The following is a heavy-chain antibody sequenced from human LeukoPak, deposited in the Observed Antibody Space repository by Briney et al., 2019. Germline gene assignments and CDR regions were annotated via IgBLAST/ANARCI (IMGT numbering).Heavy chain of an antibody. Sequence: TSETLSLTCIVSGGSVSSGSYYWSWIQQPPGKGLEWIGYIYYSGSTNYNPSLKSRVTISIDTSKNQFSLKLSSVTAADTAVYYCARDHIVGATYYFDYWGQGTLVTVSS. J-gene: IGHJ4*02. CDR1: GGSVSSGSYY. CDR3: ARDHIVGATYYFDY. D-gene: IGHD1-26*01. CDR2: IYYSGST. V-gene: IGHV4-61*01.